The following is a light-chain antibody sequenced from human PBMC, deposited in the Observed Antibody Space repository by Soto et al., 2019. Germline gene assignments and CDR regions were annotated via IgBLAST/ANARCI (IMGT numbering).Light chain of an antibody. V-gene: IGKV1-5*01. CDR1: QSISSW. Sequence: DIQMTQSPPTLSASVGDRVTITCRASQSISSWLAWYQQKPGRAPKLLISDASSVQSGVPSRFSGSGSGTEFTLTISSLQPYDFATYYCQQYSSFSGTFAQATKAAIK. CDR2: DAS. J-gene: IGKJ1*01. CDR3: QQYSSFSGT.